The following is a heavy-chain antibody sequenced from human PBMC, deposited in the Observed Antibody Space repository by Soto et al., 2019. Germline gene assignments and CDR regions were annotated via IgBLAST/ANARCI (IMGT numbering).Heavy chain of an antibody. V-gene: IGHV3-9*01. CDR2: ISWNSGSI. D-gene: IGHD6-19*01. CDR1: GFTFDDYA. J-gene: IGHJ3*02. Sequence: HPGGSLRLSCAASGFTFDDYAMHWVRQAPGKGLGWVSGISWNSGSIGYADSVKGRFTISRDNAKNSLYLQMNSLRAEDTALYYCAKGVSSGWYGENAFDIWGQGTMVTVSS. CDR3: AKGVSSGWYGENAFDI.